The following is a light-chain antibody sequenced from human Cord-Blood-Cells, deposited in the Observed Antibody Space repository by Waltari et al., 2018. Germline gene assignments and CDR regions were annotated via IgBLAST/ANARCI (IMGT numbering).Light chain of an antibody. CDR3: QQYGSSPYT. Sequence: EIVLTQSPGTLSFSPGERAPLSCRASQSVSSSYLAWYQQKPGQAPRLLIYGASSRATGIPYRFSGSGSGTDFTLTISRLEPEDFAVYYCQQYGSSPYTFGQGTKLEIK. V-gene: IGKV3-20*01. CDR2: GAS. J-gene: IGKJ2*01. CDR1: QSVSSSY.